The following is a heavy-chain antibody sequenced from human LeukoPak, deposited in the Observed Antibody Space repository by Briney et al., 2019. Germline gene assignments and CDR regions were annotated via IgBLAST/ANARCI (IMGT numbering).Heavy chain of an antibody. CDR3: ARESGKFDY. V-gene: IGHV3-43*02. CDR1: GLPIGDFA. CDR2: ISGDGVSS. J-gene: IGHJ4*02. Sequence: VGSLTLSRVASGLPIGDFAMHWVRQAPGQGLEWVSLISGDGVSSFFVHYVKGRFSISRDNSQNSLFLEMSSLRTEDTAMYYCARESGKFDYWGQAAMAADSS.